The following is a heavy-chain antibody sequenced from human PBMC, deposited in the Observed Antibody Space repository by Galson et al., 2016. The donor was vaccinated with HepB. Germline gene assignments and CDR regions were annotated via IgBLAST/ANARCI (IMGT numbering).Heavy chain of an antibody. J-gene: IGHJ6*02. CDR3: ASHGESGRLIGTYYYGMDV. V-gene: IGHV4-59*01. Sequence: SETLSLTCTVSGGSISTYYWSWVRQPPGKGLEWIGYIYNGGSTNYNPSLKSRVTISVDTSKNQFSLKLSSVTAADTAVYYCASHGESGRLIGTYYYGMDVWGQGTTLLVSS. CDR1: GGSISTYY. D-gene: IGHD3-16*02. CDR2: IYNGGST.